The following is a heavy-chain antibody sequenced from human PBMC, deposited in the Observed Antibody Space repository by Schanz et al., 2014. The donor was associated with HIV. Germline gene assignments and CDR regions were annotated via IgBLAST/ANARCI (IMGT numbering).Heavy chain of an antibody. J-gene: IGHJ6*02. Sequence: EVQLVESGGGLVQPGGSLRLSCAATGFTFSSYSMNWVRQAPGKGLEWVSYISSSSSTIYYADSVKGRFTISRDNSKNTLYLQMNSLRAQDTAVYYCANTEYPYSSSSDYYYGMDVWGQGTTVTVSS. D-gene: IGHD6-6*01. CDR2: ISSSSSTI. CDR1: GFTFSSYS. V-gene: IGHV3-48*01. CDR3: ANTEYPYSSSSDYYYGMDV.